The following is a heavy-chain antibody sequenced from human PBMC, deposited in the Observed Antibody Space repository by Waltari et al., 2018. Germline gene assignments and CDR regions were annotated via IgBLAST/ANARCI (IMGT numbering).Heavy chain of an antibody. CDR2: INYHGGST. CDR3: ARVPEYASASAGWFDP. Sequence: EVQVVESGGGVVRPGGSLRLSCAASGFSFDEYGMAWVRQAPGRGPEWVAGINYHGGSTSYADSVRGRFTISRDNAKTSLFLQMNSLRGEDTALYHCARVPEYASASAGWFDPWGQGTLVTVSS. D-gene: IGHD2-8*01. J-gene: IGHJ5*02. CDR1: GFSFDEYG. V-gene: IGHV3-20*01.